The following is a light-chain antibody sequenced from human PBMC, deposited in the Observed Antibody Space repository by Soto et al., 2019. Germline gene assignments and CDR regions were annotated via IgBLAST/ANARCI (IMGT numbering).Light chain of an antibody. J-gene: IGKJ5*01. CDR2: AAS. CDR1: QGIGNF. Sequence: DIQLTQSPSSLSASVGDRVIITCRASQGIGNFLAWYQQKPGKVPKLLISAASSLQSGVPSRFSGRGSGTDFTLTITSLQPEDVATYYCQKYSSVITSGQGTRLEIK. V-gene: IGKV1-27*01. CDR3: QKYSSVIT.